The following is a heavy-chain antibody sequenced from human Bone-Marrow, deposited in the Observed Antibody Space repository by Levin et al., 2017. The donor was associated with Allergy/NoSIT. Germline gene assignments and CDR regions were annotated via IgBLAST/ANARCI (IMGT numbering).Heavy chain of an antibody. D-gene: IGHD3-3*01. CDR1: GFTFSSAW. CDR3: STDDVFNYDSWSGYPYAFDF. CDR2: IKSKRDDATT. J-gene: IGHJ3*01. Sequence: TSGGSLRLSCAASGFTFSSAWMTWLRQAPGKGLEWVGRIKSKRDDATTDYAAPVKDRFSISRDDSKKTLYLQMNSLKTEDTAVYYCSTDDVFNYDSWSGYPYAFDFWGQGTMVTVSS. V-gene: IGHV3-15*05.